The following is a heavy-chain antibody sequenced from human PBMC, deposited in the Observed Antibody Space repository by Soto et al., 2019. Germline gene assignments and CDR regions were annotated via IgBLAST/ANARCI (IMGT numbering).Heavy chain of an antibody. CDR2: IIPIFGTA. Sequence: GASVKVSCKASGGTFSSYAISWVRQAPGQGLEWMGGIIPIFGTANYAQKFQGRVTITADESTGTAYMELSSLRSEDTAVYYCARTGGSSIAARPTDFDYWGQGTLVTVSS. D-gene: IGHD6-6*01. J-gene: IGHJ4*02. CDR1: GGTFSSYA. CDR3: ARTGGSSIAARPTDFDY. V-gene: IGHV1-69*13.